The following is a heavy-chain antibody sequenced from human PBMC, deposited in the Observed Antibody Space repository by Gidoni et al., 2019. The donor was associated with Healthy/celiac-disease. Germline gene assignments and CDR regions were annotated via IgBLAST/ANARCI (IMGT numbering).Heavy chain of an antibody. D-gene: IGHD2-15*01. Sequence: QVQLQESGPGLVKPSQTLSLTCTVPGGSISSGGYYWTWIRQHPGKGLEWIGYIYYSGSTYYNPSLKSRVTISVDTSKTQFSLKLSSVTAADTAVYYCARSELLHTFDYWGQGTLVTVSS. CDR3: ARSELLHTFDY. V-gene: IGHV4-31*03. J-gene: IGHJ4*02. CDR1: GGSISSGGYY. CDR2: IYYSGST.